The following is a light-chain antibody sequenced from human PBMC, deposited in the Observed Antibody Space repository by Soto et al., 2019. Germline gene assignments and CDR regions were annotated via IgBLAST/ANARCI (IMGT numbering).Light chain of an antibody. V-gene: IGKV3-15*01. CDR2: AAS. J-gene: IGKJ4*01. CDR3: QHYHSWPLT. CDR1: QSLNRD. Sequence: IVMTQSPATLSMSPGERATLSCRASQSLNRDLAWYQQKPGQTPRLLIYAASTRATGVPARFSGSGSGTEFTLTINSLQSEDFAVYYCQHYHSWPLTFGGGTKVDIK.